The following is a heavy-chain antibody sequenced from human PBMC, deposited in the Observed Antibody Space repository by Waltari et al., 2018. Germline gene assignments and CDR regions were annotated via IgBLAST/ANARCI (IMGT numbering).Heavy chain of an antibody. V-gene: IGHV4-31*03. Sequence: QVQLQESGPGLVKPSQTLSLTCTVSGGSISSGGYYWSWIRQHPGKGLEWIGYIYDSGSTYYNPSLKVRLTISVATSKNQLSLKPSSVTAAVTAVYSCAGEDGDYFRRNAVGGMDVWGQGTTVTVSS. CDR1: GGSISSGGYY. J-gene: IGHJ6*02. CDR3: AGEDGDYFRRNAVGGMDV. CDR2: IYDSGST. D-gene: IGHD4-17*01.